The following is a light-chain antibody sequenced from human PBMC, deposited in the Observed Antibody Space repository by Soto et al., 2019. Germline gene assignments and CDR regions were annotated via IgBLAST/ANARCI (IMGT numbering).Light chain of an antibody. V-gene: IGKV1-5*01. CDR2: DAS. CDR3: QQYNSRT. Sequence: DTQLTQSPSTLAASVGGRVTITCRASQSISSWLAWYQQKPGKAPKLLIYDASSLESGVPSRFSGSGSGTEFTLTISSLQPDDFATYYCQQYNSRTFGQGTKVDI. J-gene: IGKJ1*01. CDR1: QSISSW.